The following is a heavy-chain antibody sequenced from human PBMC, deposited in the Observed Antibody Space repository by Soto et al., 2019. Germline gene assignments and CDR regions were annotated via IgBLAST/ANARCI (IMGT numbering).Heavy chain of an antibody. Sequence: QVQLQESGPGLVKPSGTLSLTCAVSSGSISSSTWWSWVRQPPGKWLEWIGEIYHSGSTNYNPSLKSRVTISVDKSKKQFSRKLSSVTAADTAVYYCARASWRYSSGHDAFDIWGQGTMVTVSS. D-gene: IGHD6-19*01. J-gene: IGHJ3*02. CDR2: IYHSGST. V-gene: IGHV4-4*02. CDR1: SGSISSSTW. CDR3: ARASWRYSSGHDAFDI.